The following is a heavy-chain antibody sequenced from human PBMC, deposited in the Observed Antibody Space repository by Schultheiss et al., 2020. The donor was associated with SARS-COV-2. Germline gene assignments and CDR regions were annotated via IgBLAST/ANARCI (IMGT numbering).Heavy chain of an antibody. D-gene: IGHD2-15*01. Sequence: SETLSLTCTVSGGSISSGSYYWSWIRQPAGKGLEWIGYIYYSGSTNYNPSLKSRVTISVDTSKNQFSLKLSSVTAADTAVYYCARHPHCSGGSCYSGYFDLWGRGTLVTVAS. CDR1: GGSISSGSYY. CDR3: ARHPHCSGGSCYSGYFDL. J-gene: IGHJ2*01. V-gene: IGHV4-61*10. CDR2: IYYSGST.